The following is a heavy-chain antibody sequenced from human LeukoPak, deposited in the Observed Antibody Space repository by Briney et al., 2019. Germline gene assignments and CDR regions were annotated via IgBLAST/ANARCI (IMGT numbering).Heavy chain of an antibody. D-gene: IGHD2-2*01. Sequence: GASVKVSCKASGYTFTSYGISWVRQAPGQGLEWMGWISAYNGNTNHAQKLQGRVTMTTDTSTSTAYMELRSLRSDDTAVYYCARDPYYCSSTSCYGWDYYYYGMDVWGQGTTVTVSS. J-gene: IGHJ6*02. CDR1: GYTFTSYG. CDR2: ISAYNGNT. CDR3: ARDPYYCSSTSCYGWDYYYYGMDV. V-gene: IGHV1-18*01.